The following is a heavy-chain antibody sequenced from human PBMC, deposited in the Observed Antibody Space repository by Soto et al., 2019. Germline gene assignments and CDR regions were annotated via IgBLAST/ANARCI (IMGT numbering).Heavy chain of an antibody. CDR2: INPNSGGT. CDR3: VRAHDILTGYYDYYYYYGMDV. CDR1: GYTFTGYY. D-gene: IGHD3-9*01. V-gene: IGHV1-2*04. J-gene: IGHJ6*02. Sequence: ASVKVSCKASGYTFTGYYMHWVRQAPGQGLEWMGWINPNSGGTNYAQKFQGWVTMTRDTSISTAYMELSRLRSDDTAVYYCVRAHDILTGYYDYYYYYGMDVWGQGTTVTVSS.